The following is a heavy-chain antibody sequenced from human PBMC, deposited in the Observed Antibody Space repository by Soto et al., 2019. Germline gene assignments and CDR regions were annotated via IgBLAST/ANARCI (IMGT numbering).Heavy chain of an antibody. V-gene: IGHV1-2*04. CDR1: GYTFTGYY. J-gene: IGHJ5*02. CDR3: ARDRGGVTGTTCRLDP. Sequence: QVQLVQSGAEVKKPGASVKVSCKASGYTFTGYYMHWVRQAPGQGLEWMGWINPNSGGTNYAQKFQGWVTMTRDTSISKAYMELSRLRSDDTAVYYCARDRGGVTGTTCRLDPWGQGTLVTVSS. CDR2: INPNSGGT. D-gene: IGHD1-7*01.